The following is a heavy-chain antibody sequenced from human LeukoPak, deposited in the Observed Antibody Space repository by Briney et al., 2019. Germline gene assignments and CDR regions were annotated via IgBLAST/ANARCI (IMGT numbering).Heavy chain of an antibody. CDR1: GLTFSSYW. Sequence: PGGSLRLSCAASGLTFSSYWMLWVRQAPGKGLVWVSRLHSDGSSTAYADSVKGRFTISRDNSKNSLYLQMNSLRTEDTALYYCAKDILGQLVPSYFDYWGQGTLVTVSS. CDR2: LHSDGSST. J-gene: IGHJ4*02. V-gene: IGHV3-74*03. CDR3: AKDILGQLVPSYFDY. D-gene: IGHD6-6*01.